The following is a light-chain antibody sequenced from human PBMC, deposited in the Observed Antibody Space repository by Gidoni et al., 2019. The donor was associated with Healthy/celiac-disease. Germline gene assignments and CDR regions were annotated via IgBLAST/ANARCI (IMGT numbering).Light chain of an antibody. CDR1: SSDVGGYNY. Sequence: QSALTQPPSASGSPGQSVPIPCTGTSSDVGGYNYVSWYQPHPGKAPKLMIYAVRKRPSGVPDRFSGSKSGSTASLTVSGLQAEDEADYYCSSDAGSNNPYVFGTGTKVTVL. J-gene: IGLJ1*01. V-gene: IGLV2-8*01. CDR3: SSDAGSNNPYV. CDR2: AVR.